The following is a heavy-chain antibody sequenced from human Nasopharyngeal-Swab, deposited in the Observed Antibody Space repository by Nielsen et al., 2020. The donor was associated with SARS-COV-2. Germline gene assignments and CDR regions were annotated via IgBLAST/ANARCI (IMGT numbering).Heavy chain of an antibody. CDR1: GSGFIFGYA. Sequence: GGSLRLSCAASGSGFIFGYAWMNWLRQAPGKGLEWVSTINNRGDDTHYVDSVRGRFTVSRDNSKSTLYLQMNSLRGEDTAIYYCVRDLAYDDVCWGQGTLVTVSS. CDR2: INNRGDDT. CDR3: VRDLAYDDVC. D-gene: IGHD4-17*01. V-gene: IGHV3-23*01. J-gene: IGHJ4*02.